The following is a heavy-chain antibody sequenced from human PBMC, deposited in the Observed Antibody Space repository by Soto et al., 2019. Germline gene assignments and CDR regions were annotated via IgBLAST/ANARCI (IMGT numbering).Heavy chain of an antibody. Sequence: EVQLLESGGVLVQPGGSLRLSCAASGFTFSSYAMSLVRQAPGTGLEWVSAISGSGGSTYYADSVKGRFTISRDNSKNTLYLQINSLRAEDTAVYYCAKEGLSDPGYFDYWGQGTLVTVSS. CDR2: ISGSGGST. CDR1: GFTFSSYA. CDR3: AKEGLSDPGYFDY. J-gene: IGHJ4*02. V-gene: IGHV3-23*01.